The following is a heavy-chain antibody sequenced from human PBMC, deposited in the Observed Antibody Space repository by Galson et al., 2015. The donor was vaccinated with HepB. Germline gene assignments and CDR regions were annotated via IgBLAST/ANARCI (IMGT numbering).Heavy chain of an antibody. CDR3: ARGPSIAAAWFDP. J-gene: IGHJ5*02. V-gene: IGHV1-2*04. Sequence: SVKVSCKASGYTFTTYGMHWVRQAPGQGLEWMGWINPNSGGTNYAQKFQGWVTMTRDTSISTAYMELSRLRSDDTAVYYCARGPSIAAAWFDPWGQGTLVTVSS. D-gene: IGHD6-13*01. CDR2: INPNSGGT. CDR1: GYTFTTYG.